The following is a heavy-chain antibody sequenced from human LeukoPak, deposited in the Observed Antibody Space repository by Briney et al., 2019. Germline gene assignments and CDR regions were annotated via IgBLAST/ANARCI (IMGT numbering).Heavy chain of an antibody. CDR1: GFTFSSYS. CDR2: ISYDGSNK. CDR3: ARASGGYIKGFFDY. Sequence: GGSLRLSCAASGFTFSSYSMNWVRQAPGKGLEWVAVISYDGSNKYYADSVKGRFTISRDNSKNTLYLQMNSLRAEDTAVYYCARASGGYIKGFFDYWGQGTLVTVSS. J-gene: IGHJ4*02. D-gene: IGHD5-12*01. V-gene: IGHV3-30*03.